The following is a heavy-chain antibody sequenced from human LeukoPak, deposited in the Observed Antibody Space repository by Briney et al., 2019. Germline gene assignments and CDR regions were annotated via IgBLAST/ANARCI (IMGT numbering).Heavy chain of an antibody. CDR3: ARGESDCTNGVCYTDSSSWGTFDY. V-gene: IGHV4-34*01. D-gene: IGHD2-8*01. Sequence: SETLSLTCAVYGGSFSGYYWSWIRQPPGKGLEWIGEINHSGSTNYNPSLKSRVTISVDTSKNQFSLKLSSVTAADTAVYYCARGESDCTNGVCYTDSSSWGTFDYWGQGTLVTVSS. CDR2: INHSGST. J-gene: IGHJ4*02. CDR1: GGSFSGYY.